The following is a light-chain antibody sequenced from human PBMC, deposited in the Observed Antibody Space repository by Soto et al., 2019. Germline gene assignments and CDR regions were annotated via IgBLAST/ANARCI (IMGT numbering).Light chain of an antibody. J-gene: IGLJ1*01. Sequence: QSVLTQPASVSGSPGQSITISCTGTSSDVGGYNSVSWYQQHPGKAPKLILYDVTDRPSGVSYRFSGSKSGNTASLTISGFRFAEEADYFYISFTRSMTNVFGSGTKVTF. CDR1: SSDVGGYNS. CDR2: DVT. V-gene: IGLV2-14*01. CDR3: ISFTRSMTNV.